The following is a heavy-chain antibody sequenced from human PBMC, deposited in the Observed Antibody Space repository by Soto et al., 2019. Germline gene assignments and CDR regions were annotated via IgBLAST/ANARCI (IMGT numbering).Heavy chain of an antibody. Sequence: ASVKVSCKASGYSFTSYFMHWVRQAPGQGPEWMGIIDPDGGSTSYAQKFQGRVTMTTDTSTSTVYVELGSLRSEDTAVYYCASLIGVDTLRDYWGQGTLVTVSS. CDR1: GYSFTSYF. D-gene: IGHD3-3*01. CDR2: IDPDGGST. CDR3: ASLIGVDTLRDY. V-gene: IGHV1-46*01. J-gene: IGHJ4*02.